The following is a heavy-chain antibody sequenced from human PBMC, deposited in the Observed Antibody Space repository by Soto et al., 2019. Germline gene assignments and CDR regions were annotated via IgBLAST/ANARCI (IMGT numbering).Heavy chain of an antibody. CDR3: ARGRFYYYGMDV. Sequence: KTSETLSLTCTVSGGSISSYYWSWIRQPPGKGLEWIGYIYYSGSTNYNPSLKSRVTISVDTSKNQFSLKLSSVTAADTAVYYCARGRFYYYGMDVWGQGTTVTVSS. CDR2: IYYSGST. J-gene: IGHJ6*02. CDR1: GGSISSYY. V-gene: IGHV4-59*01.